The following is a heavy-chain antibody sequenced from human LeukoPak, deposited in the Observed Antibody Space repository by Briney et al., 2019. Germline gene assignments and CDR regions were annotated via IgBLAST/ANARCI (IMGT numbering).Heavy chain of an antibody. CDR1: GASISSYY. V-gene: IGHV4-59*01. CDR2: IYYSGTT. D-gene: IGHD6-13*01. Sequence: PSETLSLTCTVSGASISSYYWSWIRQPPGKGLEWIGYIYYSGTTNYNPSLKSRVTISVDTSKNQFSLKLSSVTAADTAVYYCARGVYIAAAQYGYWGQGTLVTVSS. CDR3: ARGVYIAAAQYGY. J-gene: IGHJ4*02.